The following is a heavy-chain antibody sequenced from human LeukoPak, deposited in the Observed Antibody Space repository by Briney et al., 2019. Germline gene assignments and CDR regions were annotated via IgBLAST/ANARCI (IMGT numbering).Heavy chain of an antibody. D-gene: IGHD1-26*01. CDR2: IWYDGSNK. V-gene: IGHV3-33*01. CDR3: ARSLRGSYYSYYYYYYMDV. J-gene: IGHJ6*03. CDR1: GFTFSSYG. Sequence: PGRSLRLSCAASGFTFSSYGMHWVRQAPGKGLEWVAVIWYDGSNKYYADSVKGRFTISRDNSKNTLYLQMNSLRAEDTAVYYCARSLRGSYYSYYYYYYMDVWGKGTTVTVSS.